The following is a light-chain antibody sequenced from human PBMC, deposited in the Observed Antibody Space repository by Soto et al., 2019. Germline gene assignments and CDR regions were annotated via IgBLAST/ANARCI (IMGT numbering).Light chain of an antibody. CDR3: QQYNSHSYYS. CDR2: LAS. Sequence: DIQMTQFPSTLSASVGDQVTITCRASQNIQSFLAWYQQKPGKAPKLLIYLASRLEGGVPSRFSGSGSGTEFTPTNNILQPDDFSIYFCQQYNSHSYYSFGQVTKLEV. CDR1: QNIQSF. V-gene: IGKV1-5*03. J-gene: IGKJ2*03.